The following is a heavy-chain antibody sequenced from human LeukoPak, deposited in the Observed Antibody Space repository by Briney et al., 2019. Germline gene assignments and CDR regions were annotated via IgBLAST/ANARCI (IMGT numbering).Heavy chain of an antibody. Sequence: GGSLRLSCAASGFIFSDYYMSWIRQAPGKGLEGVSYISSSGSTVYYADSVKGRFTISRDNAKNSLYLQMNSLRAEDTAVYYCARDREVFGRDGKGSDYWGQGTLVTVSS. CDR1: GFIFSDYY. CDR2: ISSSGSTV. D-gene: IGHD3-10*01. J-gene: IGHJ4*02. CDR3: ARDREVFGRDGKGSDY. V-gene: IGHV3-11*01.